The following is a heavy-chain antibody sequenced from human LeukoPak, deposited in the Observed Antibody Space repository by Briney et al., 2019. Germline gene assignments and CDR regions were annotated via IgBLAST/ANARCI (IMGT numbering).Heavy chain of an antibody. CDR2: IIPNLGIA. CDR1: GGTFSSYA. D-gene: IGHD2-2*01. J-gene: IGHJ5*02. CDR3: ARSPVVPAAPAGSWFDP. V-gene: IGHV1-69*04. Sequence: ASVKVSCKASGGTFSSYAISWVRQAPGQGLEWMGRIIPNLGIANYAQKFQGRVTITADKSTSTAYMEMSSLRSEDTAVYYCARSPVVPAAPAGSWFDPWGQGTLVTVSS.